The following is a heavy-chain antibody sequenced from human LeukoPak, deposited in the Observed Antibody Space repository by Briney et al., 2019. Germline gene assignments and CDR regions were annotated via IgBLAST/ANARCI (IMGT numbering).Heavy chain of an antibody. Sequence: PGGSLSLSCAASEFSVGSNYMTWVRQAPGKGLEWVSLIYSGGSTYYADSVKGRFTISRDNSKNTLYLQMNSLRAEDTAVYYCTTESQYTYGYGYYHYYMDVWGKGTTVTVSS. V-gene: IGHV3-66*01. D-gene: IGHD5-18*01. CDR2: IYSGGST. J-gene: IGHJ6*03. CDR1: EFSVGSNY. CDR3: TTESQYTYGYGYYHYYMDV.